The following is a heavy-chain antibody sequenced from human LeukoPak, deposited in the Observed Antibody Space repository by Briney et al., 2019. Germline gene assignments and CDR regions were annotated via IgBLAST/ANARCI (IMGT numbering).Heavy chain of an antibody. Sequence: GASVKVSCKASGYTFTSYGISWVRQAPGQGLEWMGWISAYNGNTNYAQKLQGRVTMPTDTSTSTAYMELRSLRSDDTAVYYCAREGYSSSWYTPPFDYWGQGTLVTVSS. CDR2: ISAYNGNT. D-gene: IGHD6-13*01. J-gene: IGHJ4*02. V-gene: IGHV1-18*01. CDR3: AREGYSSSWYTPPFDY. CDR1: GYTFTSYG.